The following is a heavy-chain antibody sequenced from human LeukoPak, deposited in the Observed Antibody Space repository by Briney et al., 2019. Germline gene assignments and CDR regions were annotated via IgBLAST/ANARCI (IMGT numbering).Heavy chain of an antibody. J-gene: IGHJ3*02. CDR2: INSDGSST. CDR1: GFTFSSYW. CDR3: ARFSGINGAFDI. V-gene: IGHV3-74*01. D-gene: IGHD1-26*01. Sequence: GGSLRLSCAASGFTFSSYWMHWVRQAPGKGLVWFSRINSDGSSTSYADSVKGRFTISRDNAKNTLYLQMNSLRAEDTAVYYCARFSGINGAFDIWGQGTMVTVSS.